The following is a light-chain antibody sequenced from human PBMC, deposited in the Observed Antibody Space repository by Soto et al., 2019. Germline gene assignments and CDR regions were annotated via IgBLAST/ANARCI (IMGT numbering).Light chain of an antibody. CDR1: RSDVGSYNL. V-gene: IGLV2-23*01. Sequence: QSALTQPASVSGSPGRSITISCTGTRSDVGSYNLVSWYQYHPGKAPKLIIYEDAKRPSGVSNRFSGSKSGYTASLTISGLQAEDEADFYCCSYAGGRTYVFGTGTKLTVL. CDR3: CSYAGGRTYV. J-gene: IGLJ1*01. CDR2: EDA.